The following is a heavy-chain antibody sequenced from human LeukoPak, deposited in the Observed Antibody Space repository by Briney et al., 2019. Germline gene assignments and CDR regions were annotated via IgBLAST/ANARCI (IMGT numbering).Heavy chain of an antibody. CDR2: ISGSGGST. J-gene: IGHJ4*02. Sequence: GGSLRLSCAASGFTVSSNYMSWVRQAPGKGLDWVSAISGSGGSTYYADSVKGRFTISRDNSKNTLYLQMNSLRGEDTAMYYCARVQGGGFRTADSWGQGTLVTVSS. D-gene: IGHD1-14*01. CDR1: GFTVSSNY. V-gene: IGHV3-23*01. CDR3: ARVQGGGFRTADS.